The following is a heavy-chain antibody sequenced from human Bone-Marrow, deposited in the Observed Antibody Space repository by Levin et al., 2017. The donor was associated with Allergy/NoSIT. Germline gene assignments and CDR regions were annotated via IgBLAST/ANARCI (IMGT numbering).Heavy chain of an antibody. CDR2: ISASGSNT. J-gene: IGHJ4*02. CDR1: GFTFSSYG. D-gene: IGHD6-13*01. V-gene: IGHV3-23*01. Sequence: GGSLRLSCAASGFTFSSYGMNWVRQAPGKGLEWVSGISASGSNTYYADSVKGRFTISRDNSKNTLYLQMNSLRAEDTAVYYCANIDQQLGIGGQGTLVTVSS. CDR3: ANIDQQLGI.